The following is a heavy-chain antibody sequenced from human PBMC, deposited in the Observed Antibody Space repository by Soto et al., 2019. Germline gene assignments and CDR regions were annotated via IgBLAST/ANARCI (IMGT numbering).Heavy chain of an antibody. D-gene: IGHD3-22*01. CDR2: TRNKASSYTT. CDR3: AREGSSSGPDYEY. V-gene: IGHV3-72*01. CDR1: GFSFSDYY. J-gene: IGHJ4*02. Sequence: EVQLVESGGGLVQPGGSLRLSCAASGFSFSDYYINWVRQAPGKGLEWVGRTRNKASSYTTDYAAFVIGRFTISRDDSKNLIYLQMNSLKTEDTAVYYCAREGSSSGPDYEYWGQGTLVTVSS.